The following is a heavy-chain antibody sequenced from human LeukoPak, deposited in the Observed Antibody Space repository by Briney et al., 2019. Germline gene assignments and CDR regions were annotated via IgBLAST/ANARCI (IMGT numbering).Heavy chain of an antibody. V-gene: IGHV4-4*09. J-gene: IGHJ4*02. CDR1: AASISNYY. Sequence: SETLSLTCAVSAASISNYYWSWIRQAPGKGLEWIGYISTSGSTNYNPSLKSRVSISLDTSKNRFSLNLNFVTAADTAVYYCASSRSGYRYPFDYWGQGALVTVSS. D-gene: IGHD3-22*01. CDR2: ISTSGST. CDR3: ASSRSGYRYPFDY.